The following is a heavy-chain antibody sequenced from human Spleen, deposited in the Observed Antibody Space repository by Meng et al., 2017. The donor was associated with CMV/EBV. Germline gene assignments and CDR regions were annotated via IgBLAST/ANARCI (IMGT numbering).Heavy chain of an antibody. Sequence: GESLKISCAASGFTFSGYWMSWVRQAPGKGLEWVANIKQDGSEKYYVDSVKGRFTISRDNAKNSLYLQMNSLRAEDTAAYYCARGGYCSSSSCYRGGKWFGEFKNAFDIWGQGTMVTVSS. V-gene: IGHV3-7*01. CDR1: GFTFSGYW. CDR3: ARGGYCSSSSCYRGGKWFGEFKNAFDI. CDR2: IKQDGSEK. J-gene: IGHJ3*02. D-gene: IGHD2-2*01.